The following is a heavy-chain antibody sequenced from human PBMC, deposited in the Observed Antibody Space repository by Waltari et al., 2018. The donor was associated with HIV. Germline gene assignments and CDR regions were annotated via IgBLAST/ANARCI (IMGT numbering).Heavy chain of an antibody. CDR3: ARDRYYYDSSDYYNPGIDY. J-gene: IGHJ4*02. CDR2: MWFDGSNE. D-gene: IGHD3-22*01. CDR1: GFTFSSYG. Sequence: QVQLVESGGGVVQPGRSLRLSCAASGFTFSSYGMHWVRQAPGKGLEWVAIMWFDGSNEYYADSVKGRFTSSRDNSKNTLYLQMNSLRAEDTAVYYCARDRYYYDSSDYYNPGIDYWGQGTLVTVSS. V-gene: IGHV3-33*01.